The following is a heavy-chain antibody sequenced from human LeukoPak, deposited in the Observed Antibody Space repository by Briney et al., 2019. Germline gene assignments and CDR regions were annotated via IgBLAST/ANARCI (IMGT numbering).Heavy chain of an antibody. D-gene: IGHD2-8*01. Sequence: GGSLRLSCAASGFTFGGSAMHWVRQAPGKGLEWVSGISWNSGSLDYADCVKGRFTISRDNAKNSLYLQMDSLRAEGTAFYYCAKEGSVCTNGICRYFDYWGQGTLVTVSS. CDR2: ISWNSGSL. J-gene: IGHJ4*02. CDR3: AKEGSVCTNGICRYFDY. V-gene: IGHV3-9*01. CDR1: GFTFGGSA.